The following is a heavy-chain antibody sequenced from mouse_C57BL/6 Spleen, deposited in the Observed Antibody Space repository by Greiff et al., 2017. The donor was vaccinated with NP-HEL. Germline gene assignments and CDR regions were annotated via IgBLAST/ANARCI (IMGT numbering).Heavy chain of an antibody. V-gene: IGHV1-53*01. CDR3: ARDRAYYYGSSYNFDY. CDR1: GYTFTSYW. J-gene: IGHJ2*01. CDR2: INPSNGGT. Sequence: VQLKQPGTELVKPGASVKLSCKASGYTFTSYWMHWVKQRPGQGLEWIGNINPSNGGTNYNEKFKSKATLTVDKSSSTAYMQLSSLTSEDSAVYYCARDRAYYYGSSYNFDYWGQGTTLTVSS. D-gene: IGHD1-1*01.